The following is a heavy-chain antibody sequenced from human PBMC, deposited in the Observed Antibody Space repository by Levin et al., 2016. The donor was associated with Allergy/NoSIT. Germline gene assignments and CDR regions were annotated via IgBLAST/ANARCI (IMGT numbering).Heavy chain of an antibody. CDR1: GFTFSSYA. V-gene: IGHV3-23*01. J-gene: IGHJ4*02. Sequence: GGSLRLSCAASGFTFSSYAMSWVRQAPGKGLEWASTISGSDGSTYYADSVKGRFTISRDNSKNTLYLQMNSLRAEDTAVYYCARDGGIAARQGYYFDYWGQGTLVTVSS. D-gene: IGHD6-6*01. CDR3: ARDGGIAARQGYYFDY. CDR2: ISGSDGST.